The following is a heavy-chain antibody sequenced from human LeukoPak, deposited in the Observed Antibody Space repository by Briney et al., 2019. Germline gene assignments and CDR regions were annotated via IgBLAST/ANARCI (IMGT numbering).Heavy chain of an antibody. CDR3: ARDRGHAFDI. J-gene: IGHJ3*02. Sequence: GGSLRLSCAASGFTFSSYGMHWVRQAPGKGLEWVAFIRYDGSNKYYADSVKGRFTISRDNAKNTLYLQMNSLRAEDTAVYYCARDRGHAFDIWGQGTMVTVSS. V-gene: IGHV3-30*02. CDR1: GFTFSSYG. CDR2: IRYDGSNK. D-gene: IGHD3-10*01.